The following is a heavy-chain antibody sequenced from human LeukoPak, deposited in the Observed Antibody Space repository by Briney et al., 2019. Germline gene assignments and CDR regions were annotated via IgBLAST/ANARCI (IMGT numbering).Heavy chain of an antibody. CDR3: ARRRYFDWLPHHYYFDY. CDR2: IYHSGST. Sequence: PSETLSLTCTVSGYSISSGYYWGWIRQPPGKGLEWIGSIYHSGSTYYNPSLKSRVTISVDTSKNQFSLKLSSVTAADTAVYFCARRRYFDWLPHHYYFDYWGQGTLVTVST. D-gene: IGHD3-9*01. J-gene: IGHJ4*02. V-gene: IGHV4-38-2*02. CDR1: GYSISSGYY.